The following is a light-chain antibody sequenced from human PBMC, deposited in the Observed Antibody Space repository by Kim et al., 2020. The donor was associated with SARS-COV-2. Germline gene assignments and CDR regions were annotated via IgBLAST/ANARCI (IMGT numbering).Light chain of an antibody. CDR1: SGSIASNY. V-gene: IGLV6-57*02. CDR3: QSYDSSNLV. J-gene: IGLJ3*02. Sequence: NFMLTQPHSVSESPGKTVTISCTGSSGSIASNYVQWYQQRPGSAPTTVIYEDNQRPSGVPDRFSGSIDSSSNSASLTISGLKTEDEADYYCQSYDSSNLVFGGGTQLTVL. CDR2: EDN.